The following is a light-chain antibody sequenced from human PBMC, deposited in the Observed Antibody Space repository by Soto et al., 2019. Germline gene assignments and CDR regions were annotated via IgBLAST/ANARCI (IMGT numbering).Light chain of an antibody. J-gene: IGKJ5*01. CDR3: QQRHMWPIT. V-gene: IGKV1-5*01. CDR1: QSIRNW. Sequence: DIQMTQSPSTLSTSVGDRVTITCRASQSIRNWSAWYQQKPGKAPNLLIYDASSLESGVPSRFSGSGSGTEFTLTISSLEPEDSAVYYCQQRHMWPITFGQGTRLEIK. CDR2: DAS.